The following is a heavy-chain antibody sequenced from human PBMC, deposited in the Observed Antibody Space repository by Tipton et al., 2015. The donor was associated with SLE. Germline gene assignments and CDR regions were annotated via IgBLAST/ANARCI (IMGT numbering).Heavy chain of an antibody. CDR3: ARDRGYTGYDPPGYFDY. D-gene: IGHD5-12*01. V-gene: IGHV3-7*01. CDR1: GFIFSRHW. Sequence: SLRLSCAASGFIFSRHWMSWVRQAPGKGLEWVANIKQDGSEYYAVDSVKGRFTISRDNAKNSLYLQMSSLRAEDTAVYYCARDRGYTGYDPPGYFDYWGQGTLVTVSS. CDR2: IKQDGSEY. J-gene: IGHJ4*02.